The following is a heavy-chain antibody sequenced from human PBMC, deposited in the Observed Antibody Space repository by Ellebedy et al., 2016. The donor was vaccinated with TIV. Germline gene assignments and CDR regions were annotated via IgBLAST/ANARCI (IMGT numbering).Heavy chain of an antibody. V-gene: IGHV1-69*13. CDR1: GYTFTSYG. CDR2: IIPIFGTA. D-gene: IGHD2-2*01. J-gene: IGHJ4*02. Sequence: AASVKVSCKASGYTFTSYGISWVRQAPGQGLEWMGGIIPIFGTANYAQKFQGRVTITADESTSTAYMELSSLRSEDTAVYYCARALVVPAAAFDYWGQGTLVTVSS. CDR3: ARALVVPAAAFDY.